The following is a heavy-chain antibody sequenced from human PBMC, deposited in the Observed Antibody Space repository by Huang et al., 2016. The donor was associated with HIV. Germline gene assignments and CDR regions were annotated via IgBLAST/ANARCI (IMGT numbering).Heavy chain of an antibody. V-gene: IGHV3-53*01. CDR2: FDNGDDT. J-gene: IGHJ6*02. D-gene: IGHD3-3*01. Sequence: EVQVVESGGGLTQPGGSLRFSCVVSGLSVSGNYKTWVRQAPGKGLGWIALFDNGDDTFYADSVKGRFTISRDNSRNTVFLQMNSLRAEDTAVYYCATFTIFGVDKGVWGQGTTVTVSS. CDR3: ATFTIFGVDKGV. CDR1: GLSVSGNY.